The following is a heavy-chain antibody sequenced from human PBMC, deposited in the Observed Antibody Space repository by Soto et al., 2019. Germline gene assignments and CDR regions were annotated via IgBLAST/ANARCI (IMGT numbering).Heavy chain of an antibody. CDR1: GFTFSSYG. CDR3: AKASLVWGVGMDV. D-gene: IGHD7-27*01. Sequence: PVGSLRLSCAASGFTFSSYGMHWVRQAPGKGLEWVAVISYDGSNKYYADSVKGRFTISRDNSKNTLYLQMNSLRAEDTAVYYCAKASLVWGVGMDVWGQGTTVTVSS. J-gene: IGHJ6*02. V-gene: IGHV3-30*18. CDR2: ISYDGSNK.